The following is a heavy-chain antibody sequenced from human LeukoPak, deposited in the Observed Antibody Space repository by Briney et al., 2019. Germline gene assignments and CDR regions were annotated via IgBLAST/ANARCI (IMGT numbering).Heavy chain of an antibody. J-gene: IGHJ3*02. Sequence: SETLSLTCAVYGGSFSGYYWSWIRQPAGKGLEWIGRIYTSGSTNYNPSLKSRVTMSVDTSKNQFSLKLSSVTAADTAVYYCARVLAEMAAVWRDDVFDIWGQGTMVTVSS. CDR3: ARVLAEMAAVWRDDVFDI. CDR1: GGSFSGYY. V-gene: IGHV4-59*10. CDR2: IYTSGST. D-gene: IGHD5-24*01.